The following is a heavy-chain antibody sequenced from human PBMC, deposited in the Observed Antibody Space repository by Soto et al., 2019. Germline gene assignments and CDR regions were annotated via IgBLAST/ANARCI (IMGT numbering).Heavy chain of an antibody. D-gene: IGHD3-3*01. Sequence: SETLSLTCAVYGGSFSGYYWSWIRQPPGKGLEWIGEINHSGSTNYNPSLKSRVTISVDTSKNQFSLKLSSVTAADTAVYYCARGGYDFWSGYSPLMLLDYWGQGTLVNVPQ. CDR1: GGSFSGYY. CDR2: INHSGST. V-gene: IGHV4-34*01. J-gene: IGHJ4*02. CDR3: ARGGYDFWSGYSPLMLLDY.